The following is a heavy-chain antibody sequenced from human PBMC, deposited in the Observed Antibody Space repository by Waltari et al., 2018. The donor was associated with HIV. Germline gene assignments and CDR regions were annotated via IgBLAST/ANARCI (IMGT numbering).Heavy chain of an antibody. J-gene: IGHJ4*02. D-gene: IGHD3-22*01. CDR3: ASFTMMAHYFDY. Sequence: QLQLQESGPGLVKPSETLSLTCTVSGGSISSSSYYWGWIRQPPGKGLEWIGSIYYSGSTYYNPSLKSRVTISVDTSKNQFSLKLSSVTAADTAVYYCASFTMMAHYFDYWGQGTLVTVSS. CDR2: IYYSGST. CDR1: GGSISSSSYY. V-gene: IGHV4-39*01.